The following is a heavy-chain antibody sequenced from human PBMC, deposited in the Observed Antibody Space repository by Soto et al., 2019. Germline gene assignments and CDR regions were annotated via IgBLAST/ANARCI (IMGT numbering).Heavy chain of an antibody. D-gene: IGHD6-19*01. CDR1: RGTFRRHS. V-gene: IGHV1-69*01. CDR3: AREGGSGWYSTWDLSPHHFDY. Sequence: GASVKRSSKASRGTFRRHSISWGWQAPRQRPEWIGGIIPIFGTANYAQKFQGRVTITADESTSTAYMELSSLRSEDTAVYYCAREGGSGWYSTWDLSPHHFDYWGQGTLVTVSS. J-gene: IGHJ4*02. CDR2: IIPIFGTA.